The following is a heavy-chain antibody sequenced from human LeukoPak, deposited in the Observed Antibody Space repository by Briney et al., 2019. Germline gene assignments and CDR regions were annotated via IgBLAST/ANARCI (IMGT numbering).Heavy chain of an antibody. CDR2: ISYDGSNK. CDR1: GFTFSSYG. D-gene: IGHD2-21*02. J-gene: IGHJ4*02. CDR3: AKKYCGGDCYLDGFDY. V-gene: IGHV3-30*18. Sequence: GGSLRLSCAASGFTFSSYGLHWVRQAPGKGLERVSVISYDGSNKYYADSVKGPFTISRDNSKNTLYLQMNSLRAEDTAVYYCAKKYCGGDCYLDGFDYWGKGTLVTVSS.